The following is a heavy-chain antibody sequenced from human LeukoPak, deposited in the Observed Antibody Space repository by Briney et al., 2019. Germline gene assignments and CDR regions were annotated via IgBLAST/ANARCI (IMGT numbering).Heavy chain of an antibody. D-gene: IGHD2-2*01. Sequence: PSETLSLTCAVYGGSFSGYYWSWIRQPPGKGLEWIREINHSGSTNYNPSLKSRVTISVDTSKNQFSLKLSSVTAADTAVYYCARGSRRCSSTCCYRNNWFDPWGQGTLVTVSS. CDR2: INHSGST. CDR3: ARGSRRCSSTCCYRNNWFDP. J-gene: IGHJ5*02. CDR1: GGSFSGYY. V-gene: IGHV4-34*01.